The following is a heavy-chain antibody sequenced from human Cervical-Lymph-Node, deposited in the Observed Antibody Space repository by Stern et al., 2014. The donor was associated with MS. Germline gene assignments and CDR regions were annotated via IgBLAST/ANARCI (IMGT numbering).Heavy chain of an antibody. CDR3: ARRDYYDSSGYYGDAFDI. J-gene: IGHJ3*02. Sequence: QVQLVESGAEVKKPGSSVKVSCKASGGTFSSYAITWVRQAPGRGLEWMGEIFPMFGTNTYAQKCQGRVTISADGSTTTAYMELSSLRSEDTAVYYCARRDYYDSSGYYGDAFDIWGQGTMVTVSS. V-gene: IGHV1-69*01. CDR1: GGTFSSYA. CDR2: IFPMFGTN. D-gene: IGHD3-22*01.